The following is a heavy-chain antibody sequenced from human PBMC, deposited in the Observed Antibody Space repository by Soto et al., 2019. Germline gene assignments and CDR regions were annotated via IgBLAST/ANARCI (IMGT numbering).Heavy chain of an antibody. CDR2: TKNKPNNYTT. Sequence: GGSLRLSCLASGFTFTDHYMDWVRQAPGTGLEWIARTKNKPNNYTTTYAASVKGRFTISRDDSESSLYLQMNNLKTEDTAVYYCAREIRRDYYYYYPLDVWGQGATVTVSS. CDR3: AREIRRDYYYYYPLDV. J-gene: IGHJ6*02. V-gene: IGHV3-72*01. CDR1: GFTFTDHY.